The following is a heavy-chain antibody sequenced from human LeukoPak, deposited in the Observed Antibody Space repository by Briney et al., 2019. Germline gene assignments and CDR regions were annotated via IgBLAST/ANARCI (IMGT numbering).Heavy chain of an antibody. CDR1: GFTLSIYA. J-gene: IGHJ4*02. Sequence: PGGSLRLSCAASGFTLSIYAMSWVRPAPEKGLEWVAAIIGSGGSTYYADSVTGRLTISRDTSTNTPYLQMNSLRAEDKDVCYCAKLTQGYCSSTSCYSYYYFDYWGQGTRVSVSS. V-gene: IGHV3-23*01. CDR2: IIGSGGST. CDR3: AKLTQGYCSSTSCYSYYYFDY. D-gene: IGHD2-2*01.